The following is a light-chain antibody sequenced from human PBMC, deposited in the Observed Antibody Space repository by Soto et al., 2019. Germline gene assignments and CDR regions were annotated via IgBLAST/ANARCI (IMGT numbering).Light chain of an antibody. CDR1: SSDVGTYIL. Sequence: QSALTQPASVSGSPGQSITISCTGTSSDVGTYILVSWYQQHPGKAPNLIIYEVTKRPSGISNRFSGSKSGNTASLTISGLQAEDEADYYCCSHAASGTFEWVFGGGTQLTVL. CDR3: CSHAASGTFEWV. J-gene: IGLJ3*02. V-gene: IGLV2-23*02. CDR2: EVT.